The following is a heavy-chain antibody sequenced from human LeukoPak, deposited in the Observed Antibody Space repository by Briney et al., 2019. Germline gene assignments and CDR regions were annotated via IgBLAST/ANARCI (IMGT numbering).Heavy chain of an antibody. Sequence: PSETLCLTCTVFGSSINSVYSWGWIRQPPGKGLEWIGSIYNNGNTYYNSSLKSRVTISVHTSENQFSLKLSSVTAADTAVYYCASYKTYYDSSGNPFDYWGQGTLVTVSS. CDR2: IYNNGNT. CDR3: ASYKTYYDSSGNPFDY. V-gene: IGHV4-38-2*02. CDR1: GSSINSVYS. D-gene: IGHD3-22*01. J-gene: IGHJ4*02.